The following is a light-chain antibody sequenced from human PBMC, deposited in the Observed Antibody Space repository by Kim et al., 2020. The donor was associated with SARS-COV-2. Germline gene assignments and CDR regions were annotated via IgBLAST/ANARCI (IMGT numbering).Light chain of an antibody. Sequence: GERGTNKGGASKRISRGLAWDQQKPGKAPNLLMYDAASWERGVPSRFSGSGSGTEFTLTISSLQPDDFATYYCQQYHSYSTFGQGTKVDIK. CDR3: QQYHSYST. CDR1: KRISRG. J-gene: IGKJ1*01. V-gene: IGKV1-5*01. CDR2: DAA.